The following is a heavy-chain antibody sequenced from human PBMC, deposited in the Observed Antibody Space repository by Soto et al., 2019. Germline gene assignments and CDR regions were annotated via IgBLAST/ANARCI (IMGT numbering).Heavy chain of an antibody. V-gene: IGHV3-30*18. D-gene: IGHD3-10*01. J-gene: IGHJ6*02. CDR3: AKTTMVRGVIGGMDV. CDR1: GFTFSSYG. CDR2: ISYNGSNK. Sequence: GGSLRLSCAASGFTFSSYGMHWVRQAPGKGLEWVAVISYNGSNKYYADSVKGRFTISRDNSKNTLYLQMNSLRAEDTAVYYCAKTTMVRGVIGGMDVWGQGTTVTVSS.